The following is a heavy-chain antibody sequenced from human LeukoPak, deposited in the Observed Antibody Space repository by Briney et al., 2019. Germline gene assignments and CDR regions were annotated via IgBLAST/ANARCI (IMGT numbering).Heavy chain of an antibody. Sequence: GASVKVSCKASGYTFTSYDINWVRQATGQGLEWMGWMNPNSGDTGYAQNFQGRVSITRDTSISTAYMELSSLRSEDTAVYYCARAVGSYGYGWGQGTLVTVSS. V-gene: IGHV1-8*03. CDR1: GYTFTSYD. CDR2: MNPNSGDT. D-gene: IGHD5-18*01. CDR3: ARAVGSYGYG. J-gene: IGHJ4*02.